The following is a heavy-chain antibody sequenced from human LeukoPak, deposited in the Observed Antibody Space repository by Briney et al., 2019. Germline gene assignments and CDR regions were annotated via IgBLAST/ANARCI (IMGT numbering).Heavy chain of an antibody. Sequence: PSQTLSLTCSVSGDSITSGDSYWTWIRQPAGRGLEWIGLIYTSGSTKYNPSLKSRITMSLDTSKNQISLQLNSLTAADTAVYYCAREYSHWGQGTLVTVSS. CDR1: GDSITSGDSY. V-gene: IGHV4-61*02. CDR2: IYTSGST. D-gene: IGHD5-12*01. CDR3: AREYSH. J-gene: IGHJ4*02.